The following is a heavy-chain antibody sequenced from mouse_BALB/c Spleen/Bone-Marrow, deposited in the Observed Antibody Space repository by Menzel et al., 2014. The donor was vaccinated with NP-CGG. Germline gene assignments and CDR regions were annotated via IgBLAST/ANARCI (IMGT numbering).Heavy chain of an antibody. V-gene: IGHV1S16*01. CDR1: GYTFTSYY. CDR3: TIRDY. Sequence: QVQLQQSGAELVKPGASVKLSCEASGYTFTSYYMYWVKQRPGQGLEWIGGINPNNGNTNFSETFKSKATLTVDKSSSTAYMQLSSLTSEDSAVYYCTIRDYWGQGTTLTVSS. J-gene: IGHJ2*01. CDR2: INPNNGNT.